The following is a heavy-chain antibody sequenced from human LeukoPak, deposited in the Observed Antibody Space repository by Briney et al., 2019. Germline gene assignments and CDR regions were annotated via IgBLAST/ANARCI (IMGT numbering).Heavy chain of an antibody. J-gene: IGHJ4*02. CDR3: ATERSLGY. CDR1: GFTFSTYS. V-gene: IGHV3-74*01. Sequence: GGSLRLSCAASGFTFSTYSMHWGRQAPGKELVWVSRITGDGSSTSYADSVKGRFTVSRDNARNTVYLQMDSLRAEDTAVYYCATERSLGYWGQGTLVTVSS. CDR2: ITGDGSST. D-gene: IGHD6-13*01.